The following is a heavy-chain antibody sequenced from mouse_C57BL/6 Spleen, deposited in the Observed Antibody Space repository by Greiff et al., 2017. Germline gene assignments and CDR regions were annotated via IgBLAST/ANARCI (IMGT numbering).Heavy chain of an antibody. D-gene: IGHD2-3*01. CDR2: ISGGGGNT. Sequence: DVMLVESGGGLVKPGGSLKLSCAASGFTFSSYTMSWVRQTPEKRLEWVATISGGGGNTYYPDSVKGRFTISRDNAKNTLYLQMSSLRSEDTALYYCARYDGYYVWVDYWGQGTSVTVSS. V-gene: IGHV5-9*01. CDR3: ARYDGYYVWVDY. J-gene: IGHJ4*01. CDR1: GFTFSSYT.